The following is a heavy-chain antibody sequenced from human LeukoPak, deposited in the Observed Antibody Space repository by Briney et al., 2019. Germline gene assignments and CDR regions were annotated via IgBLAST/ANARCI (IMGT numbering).Heavy chain of an antibody. V-gene: IGHV3-7*01. CDR1: GFPYNVRT. CDR2: MREDGTEI. J-gene: IGHJ4*02. Sequence: GGSLRLSCAASGFPYNVRTMSWVRQAPGKGLDWVASMREDGTEIYYVESVRGRFTISRDNPKNALFLQMNSLRAEDTAVYYCARGGATRGWFENWGQGTLVTVSS. CDR3: ARGGATRGWFEN. D-gene: IGHD1-26*01.